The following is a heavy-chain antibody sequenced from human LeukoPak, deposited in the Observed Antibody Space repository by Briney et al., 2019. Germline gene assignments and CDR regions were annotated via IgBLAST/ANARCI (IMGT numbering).Heavy chain of an antibody. D-gene: IGHD6-6*01. V-gene: IGHV4-34*01. CDR2: INHSGST. Sequence: SETLSLTCAVYGGSFSGYYWSWIRPPPGKGLEWIGEINHSGSTNYNPSLKSRVTISVDTSKNQFSLKLSSVTAADTAVYYCATLSGSSSYFDYWGQGTLVTVSS. J-gene: IGHJ4*02. CDR1: GGSFSGYY. CDR3: ATLSGSSSYFDY.